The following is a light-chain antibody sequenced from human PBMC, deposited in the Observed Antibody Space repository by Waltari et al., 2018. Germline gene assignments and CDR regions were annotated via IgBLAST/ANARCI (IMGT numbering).Light chain of an antibody. J-gene: IGKJ1*01. V-gene: IGKV3-20*01. Sequence: EIVLTQSPGTLSLSPGERATLSCRASQSISKYLVWYQQKPGQAPRLLIYEASIRATGIPDRFSGSGSGTDFSLIISRLEPGDFAVYYCQKYEALPATFGQGTKVEIK. CDR2: EAS. CDR1: QSISKY. CDR3: QKYEALPAT.